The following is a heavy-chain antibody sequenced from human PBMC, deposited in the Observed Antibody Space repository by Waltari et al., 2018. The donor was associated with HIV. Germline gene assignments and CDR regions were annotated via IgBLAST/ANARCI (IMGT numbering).Heavy chain of an antibody. CDR2: IYYSGTT. J-gene: IGHJ4*02. D-gene: IGHD5-18*01. CDR1: GGAISSSTYS. Sequence: QLQLQESGPGLVKPSETLSLTCTVAGGAISSSTYSWGWIRQPPGKGLEWIGSIYYSGTTYYNPSLKSRVTVSVDTSKNQFSLKLSSVTAADTAVYYCARHIGYSPDYFDYWGQGTLVTVSS. CDR3: ARHIGYSPDYFDY. V-gene: IGHV4-39*01.